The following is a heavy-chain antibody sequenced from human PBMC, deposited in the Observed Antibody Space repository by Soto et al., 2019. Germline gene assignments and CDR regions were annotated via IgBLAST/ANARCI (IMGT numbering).Heavy chain of an antibody. D-gene: IGHD2-2*01. CDR1: GVSFSSYY. CDR2: IYYSGST. V-gene: IGHV4-59*08. CDR3: AGRDCSGTNCYYLDYYYMDV. Sequence: QVQLQESGPGLVSPSETLSLTCTVSGVSFSSYYWTWIRQSPGKGLEGIGYIYYSGSTDYNPSLRGRLATSIDTSKNQFSLRLNAMTAADTAVYYCAGRDCSGTNCYYLDYYYMDVWGKGTPVTVSS. J-gene: IGHJ6*03.